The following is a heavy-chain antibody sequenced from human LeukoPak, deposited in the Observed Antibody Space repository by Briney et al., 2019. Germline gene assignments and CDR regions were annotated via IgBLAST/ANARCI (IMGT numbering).Heavy chain of an antibody. D-gene: IGHD2-15*01. CDR1: GFTFSSYA. CDR2: INHSGST. J-gene: IGHJ3*02. Sequence: LSCAASGFTFSSYAMSWVRQPPGKGLEWIGEINHSGSTNYYPSLKSRLTISVDTSKNQFSLKLRSVTAADTAVYYCARHGRNIGHCSGDRCYRRAFDIWGQGTMVTVSS. V-gene: IGHV4-34*01. CDR3: ARHGRNIGHCSGDRCYRRAFDI.